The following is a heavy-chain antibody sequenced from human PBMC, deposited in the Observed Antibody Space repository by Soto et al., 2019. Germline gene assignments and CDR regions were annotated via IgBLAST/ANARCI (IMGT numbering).Heavy chain of an antibody. J-gene: IGHJ4*02. CDR1: GFTFSSYG. CDR3: ARVYYGGNPNYFDY. V-gene: IGHV3-33*01. D-gene: IGHD4-17*01. Sequence: GGSLRLSCAASGFTFSSYGMHWVGQAPGKGLEWVAVIWYDGSNKYYADSVKGRFTISRDNSKNTLYLQMNSLRAEDTVVYYCARVYYGGNPNYFDYWGQGTLVTVSS. CDR2: IWYDGSNK.